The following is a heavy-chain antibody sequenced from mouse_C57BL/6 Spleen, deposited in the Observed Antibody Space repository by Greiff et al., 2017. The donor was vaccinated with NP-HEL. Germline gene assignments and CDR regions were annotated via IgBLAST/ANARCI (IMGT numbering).Heavy chain of an antibody. D-gene: IGHD1-1*01. CDR2: IDPEDGDT. CDR1: GFNIKDYY. Sequence: EVQLQQSGAELVRPGASVKLSCTASGFNIKDYYMHWVKQRPEQGLEWIGRIDPEDGDTEYAPKFQGKATMTADTSSNTAYLQLSSLTSEDTAVYYCTTFYYYGRGDAMDYWGQGTSVTVSS. CDR3: TTFYYYGRGDAMDY. J-gene: IGHJ4*01. V-gene: IGHV14-1*01.